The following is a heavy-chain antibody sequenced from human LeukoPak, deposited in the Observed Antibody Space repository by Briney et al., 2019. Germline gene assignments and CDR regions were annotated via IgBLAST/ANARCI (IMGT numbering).Heavy chain of an antibody. V-gene: IGHV4-59*01. CDR1: GGSISSYY. J-gene: IGHJ6*02. Sequence: SETLSLTCTVSGGSISSYYWSWIRQPPGKGLEWIGYIYYSGSTNYNPSLKSRVTISVDTSKNQFSLKLSSVTAADTAVYYCARRGDYYCYGMDVWGQGTTVTVSS. CDR3: ARRGDYYCYGMDV. CDR2: IYYSGST.